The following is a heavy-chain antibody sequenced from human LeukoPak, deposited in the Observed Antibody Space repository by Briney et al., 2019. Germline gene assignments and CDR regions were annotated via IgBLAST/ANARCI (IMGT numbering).Heavy chain of an antibody. CDR3: ARESYSGSYDY. CDR1: GFTFSSYG. J-gene: IGHJ4*02. V-gene: IGHV3-33*01. D-gene: IGHD1-26*01. Sequence: PGGSLRLYCAASGFTFSSYGMHWVRQAPGKGLEWVAVIWYDGSNKYYADSVKGRFTISRDNSKNTLYLQMNSLRAEDTAVYYCARESYSGSYDYWGQGTLVTVSS. CDR2: IWYDGSNK.